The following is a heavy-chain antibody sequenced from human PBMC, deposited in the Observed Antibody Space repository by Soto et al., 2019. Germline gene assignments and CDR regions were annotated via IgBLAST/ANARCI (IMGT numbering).Heavy chain of an antibody. CDR3: ARLQSNYYDYGYYYMDG. CDR1: GYSFTSYW. D-gene: IGHD3-16*01. V-gene: IGHV5-51*03. J-gene: IGHJ6*03. Sequence: EVQLVQSGAEVKKPGESLKISCKGSGYSFTSYWIGWVRQMPGKGLEWMGIIYPGDSDTRYSPSFQGQVTISADKSISTACLPWSSLKASDTAMYYCARLQSNYYDYGYYYMDGWGKGTTVTVSS. CDR2: IYPGDSDT.